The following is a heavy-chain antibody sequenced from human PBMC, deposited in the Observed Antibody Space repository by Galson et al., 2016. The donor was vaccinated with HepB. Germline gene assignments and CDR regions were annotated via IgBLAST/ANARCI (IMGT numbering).Heavy chain of an antibody. Sequence: SLRLYCAASGFTVSYVDMNGFRRAPGKGLELISHFSPQDTISYAESVKGRFTIPRDNAQNSLFLQMNSLRAEDTALYYCATSWGGHWGQGTLVTVSS. CDR1: GFTVSYVD. CDR2: FSPQDTI. D-gene: IGHD3-3*01. V-gene: IGHV3-11*01. CDR3: ATSWGGH. J-gene: IGHJ4*02.